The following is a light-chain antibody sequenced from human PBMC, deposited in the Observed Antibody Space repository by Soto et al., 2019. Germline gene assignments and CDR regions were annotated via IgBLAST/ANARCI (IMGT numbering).Light chain of an antibody. Sequence: EIVLTQSPGTLSLSPGERATLSCRASQSVRSSYLAWYQQKPGQAPRLLIYGASSRATGIPDRFSGSGSGTDFTLTISRLEPEDFAVYYCQQYDSSPYTFGQGTQLEIK. CDR2: GAS. CDR1: QSVRSSY. V-gene: IGKV3-20*01. J-gene: IGKJ2*01. CDR3: QQYDSSPYT.